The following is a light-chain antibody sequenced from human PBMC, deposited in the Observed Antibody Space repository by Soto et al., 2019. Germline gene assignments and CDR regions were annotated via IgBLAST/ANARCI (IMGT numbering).Light chain of an antibody. CDR2: KAS. CDR1: QTISSW. Sequence: VRDRVPIPCRASQTISSWLAWYQQKPGKAPKLLIYKASTLKSGVPSRFSGSGSGTEFTLTISSLQPDDFATYYCQHANSYSEAFGQGTLLEIK. CDR3: QHANSYSEA. V-gene: IGKV1-5*03. J-gene: IGKJ5*01.